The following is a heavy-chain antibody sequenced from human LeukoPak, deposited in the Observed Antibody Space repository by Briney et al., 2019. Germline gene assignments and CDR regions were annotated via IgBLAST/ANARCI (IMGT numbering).Heavy chain of an antibody. D-gene: IGHD3-3*01. Sequence: SETLSLTCAVYGGSFSVYYWSWIRQPPGKGLEWIGEINHSGSTNYNPSLKSRVTISVDTSKNQFSLKLSSVTAADTAVYYCARGPTIFGVAPGDWGQGTLVTVSS. J-gene: IGHJ4*02. CDR3: ARGPTIFGVAPGD. CDR2: INHSGST. V-gene: IGHV4-34*01. CDR1: GGSFSVYY.